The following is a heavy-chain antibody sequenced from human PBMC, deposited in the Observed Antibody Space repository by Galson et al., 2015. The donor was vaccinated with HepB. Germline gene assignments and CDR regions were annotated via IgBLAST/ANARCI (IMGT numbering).Heavy chain of an antibody. CDR2: INPSGGST. J-gene: IGHJ4*02. CDR1: GYTFTSYH. CDR3: AKGGRVDTAMVIPTEFPDSYYFDY. Sequence: SVKVSCKASGYTFTSYHMHWVRQAPGQGLEWLGIINPSGGSTSYAQKFQGRITMTRDTSTSTVYMELNSLRAEDTAVYYCAKGGRVDTAMVIPTEFPDSYYFDYWGQGTLVTVSS. D-gene: IGHD5-18*01. V-gene: IGHV1-46*01.